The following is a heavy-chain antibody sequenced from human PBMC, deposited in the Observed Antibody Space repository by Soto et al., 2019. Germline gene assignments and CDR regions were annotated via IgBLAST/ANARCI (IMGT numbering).Heavy chain of an antibody. CDR1: AGSITTSC. V-gene: IGHV4-59*01. J-gene: IGHJ5*02. D-gene: IGHD3-22*01. CDR2: ISYRGST. Sequence: SETLSLTCTVSAGSITTSCWSWIRQPLGKALEWIGYISYRGSTNYNPSLKSRLTISIDTSKSQISLKLTSMTTADTAVYYCASSGIVGREVNTWFDPWGQGTLVTVSS. CDR3: ASSGIVGREVNTWFDP.